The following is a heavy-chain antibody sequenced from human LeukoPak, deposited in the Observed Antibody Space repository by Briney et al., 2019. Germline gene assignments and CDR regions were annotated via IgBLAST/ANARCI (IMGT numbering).Heavy chain of an antibody. CDR3: ARAACTNGVCYFFDY. CDR2: ISSSSSYI. D-gene: IGHD2-8*01. V-gene: IGHV3-21*01. CDR1: GFTFSSYS. J-gene: IGHJ4*02. Sequence: GGSLRLSCAASGFTFSSYSMNWVRQAPGKGPEWVSSISSSSSYIYYADSVKGRFTISRDNAKNPLYLQMNSLRAEDTAVYYCARAACTNGVCYFFDYWGQGTLVTVSS.